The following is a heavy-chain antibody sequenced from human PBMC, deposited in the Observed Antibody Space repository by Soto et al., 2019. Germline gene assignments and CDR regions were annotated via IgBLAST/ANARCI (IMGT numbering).Heavy chain of an antibody. CDR1: GYTFTSYD. CDR3: ARGLGPYCSGASCYFGMDV. V-gene: IGHV1-8*01. D-gene: IGHD2-15*01. CDR2: MNPNSGNT. Sequence: ASVKVSCKASGYTFTSYDINWVRQATGQGLEWMGWMNPNSGNTGYAQKFQGRVTMTRNTSISTAYMELSSLRSEDTAVYYCARGLGPYCSGASCYFGMDVWGQGTTVTVSS. J-gene: IGHJ6*02.